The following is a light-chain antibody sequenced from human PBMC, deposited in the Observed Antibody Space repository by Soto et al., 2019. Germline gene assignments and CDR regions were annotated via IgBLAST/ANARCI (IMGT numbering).Light chain of an antibody. V-gene: IGKV4-1*01. Sequence: DIVMTQSPDSLAVSLGERATINCKSSQSVLYSSNNKNYLAWYQQKPGQPPKLLIYWASTRESGVPDRFSGGGSGTDFALSISSLQGEDVAVYYCQQYYSTPWAFGQGTKVEIK. CDR2: WAS. CDR1: QSVLYSSNNKNY. CDR3: QQYYSTPWA. J-gene: IGKJ1*01.